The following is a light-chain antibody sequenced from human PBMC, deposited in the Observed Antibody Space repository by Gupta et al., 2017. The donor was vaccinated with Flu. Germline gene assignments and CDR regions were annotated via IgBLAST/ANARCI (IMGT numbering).Light chain of an antibody. CDR2: DVS. J-gene: IGKJ2*01. Sequence: ISCRSTQSLGFAYGTSSMSWFLQRPCLSPRRLIYDVSNRDPGVPDRFSASGSGSDFTLKISRVETEDVGVYYCVQGTHWWTFGPGTKLEIK. V-gene: IGKV2-30*01. CDR1: QSLGFAYGTSS. CDR3: VQGTHWWT.